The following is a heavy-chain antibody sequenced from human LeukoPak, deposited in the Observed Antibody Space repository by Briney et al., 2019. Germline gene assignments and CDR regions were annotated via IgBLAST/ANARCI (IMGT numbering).Heavy chain of an antibody. V-gene: IGHV4-4*07. D-gene: IGHD6-6*01. CDR1: GGSISSYY. CDR2: IYTSGST. CDR3: ARELAARHYYYYMDV. Sequence: SETLSLTCTVSGGSISSYYWSWIRQPAGRGLEWIGRIYTSGSTNYNPSLKCRVTMSVDTSKNQFSLKLSSVTAADTVVYYCARELAARHYYYYMDVWGKGTTVTVSS. J-gene: IGHJ6*03.